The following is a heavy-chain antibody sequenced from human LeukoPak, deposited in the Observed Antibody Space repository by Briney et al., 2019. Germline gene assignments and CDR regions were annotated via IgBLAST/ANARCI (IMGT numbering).Heavy chain of an antibody. V-gene: IGHV3-15*01. CDR1: GCTFTNAW. Sequence: PGGSLRLSCADSGCTFTNAWMSWVRQAPGKGLEWVGRIKSKTDGGTADYAAPVKGRFTISRDDSKNTLYLQMNSLKTEDTAVYYCTKYYYDSSGYLYYFDYWGQGTLVTVSS. J-gene: IGHJ4*02. CDR2: IKSKTDGGTA. D-gene: IGHD3-22*01. CDR3: TKYYYDSSGYLYYFDY.